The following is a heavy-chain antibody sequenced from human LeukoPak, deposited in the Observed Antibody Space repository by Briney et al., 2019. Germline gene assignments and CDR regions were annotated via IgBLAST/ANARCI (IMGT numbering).Heavy chain of an antibody. CDR2: IYTSGST. CDR3: ASSNPYYGSGRFAFDI. CDR1: GGSISSYY. D-gene: IGHD3-10*01. Sequence: PSETLSLTCTVSGGSISSYYWSWIRQPAGKGLEWIGRIYTSGSTNYNPSLKSRVTMSVDTSKNQFSLKLSSVTAADTAVYYCASSNPYYGSGRFAFDIWGQGTMVTVSS. V-gene: IGHV4-4*07. J-gene: IGHJ3*02.